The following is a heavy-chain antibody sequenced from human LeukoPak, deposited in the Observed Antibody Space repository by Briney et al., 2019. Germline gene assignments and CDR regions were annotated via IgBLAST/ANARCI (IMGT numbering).Heavy chain of an antibody. CDR1: GGSISSYY. J-gene: IGHJ4*02. D-gene: IGHD3-10*01. V-gene: IGHV4-59*12. Sequence: SETLSLTCTVSGGSISSYYWSWIRQPPGKGLEWIGSIYYSGSTYYNPSLKSRVTISVDMSKNQLSLKLSSVTAADTAVYYCARGFYGSGSQFDYWGQGTLVTVSS. CDR2: IYYSGST. CDR3: ARGFYGSGSQFDY.